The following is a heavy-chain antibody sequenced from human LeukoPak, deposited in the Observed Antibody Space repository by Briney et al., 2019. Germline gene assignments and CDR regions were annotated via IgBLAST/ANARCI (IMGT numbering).Heavy chain of an antibody. CDR2: IKSDGSSI. J-gene: IGHJ4*02. Sequence: GGSLSLSCAASGFTFRSYCMHWIRQAPGKGLVWVSRIKSDGSSITYAESVKGRFTSSRDNAKNTLYLQMTMLIGDDTAVYSGASYQLYGSGGICYFEYWGRGALVTVSS. D-gene: IGHD2-15*01. CDR1: GFTFRSYC. CDR3: ASYQLYGSGGICYFEY. V-gene: IGHV3-74*01.